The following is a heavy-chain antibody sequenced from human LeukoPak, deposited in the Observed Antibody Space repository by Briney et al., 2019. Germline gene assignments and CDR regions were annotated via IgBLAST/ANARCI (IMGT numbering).Heavy chain of an antibody. Sequence: GGSLRLSCAASGFTVGTSYMSWVRQAPGKGLEWVSAISGSGGSTYYADSVKGRFTISRDNSKNTLYLQMNSLRAEDTAVYYCAKDRDYYDSSGYYSPYYFDYWGQGTLVTVSS. CDR1: GFTVGTSY. CDR2: ISGSGGST. CDR3: AKDRDYYDSSGYYSPYYFDY. J-gene: IGHJ4*02. D-gene: IGHD3-22*01. V-gene: IGHV3-23*01.